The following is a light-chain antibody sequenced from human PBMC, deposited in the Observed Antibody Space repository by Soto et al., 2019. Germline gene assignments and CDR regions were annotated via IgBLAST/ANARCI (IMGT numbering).Light chain of an antibody. CDR2: AAF. J-gene: IGKJ3*01. Sequence: AIQLTRSPSSLSASVGDRVDITCRASQGINSDLAWYQQKPGKAPKLLIFAAFSLENGVPSRFSGSGSGADFTLTISSLQPEDSGTYYCQQLYDYPITFGPGTKVDIK. CDR3: QQLYDYPIT. CDR1: QGINSD. V-gene: IGKV1D-13*01.